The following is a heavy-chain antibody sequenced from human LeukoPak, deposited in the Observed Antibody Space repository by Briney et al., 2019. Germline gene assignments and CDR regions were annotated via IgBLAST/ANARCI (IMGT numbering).Heavy chain of an antibody. D-gene: IGHD4-17*01. CDR1: GGSTSSSSYY. J-gene: IGHJ3*02. V-gene: IGHV4-39*07. CDR3: ARWKRAAVTTFDAFDI. Sequence: SETLSLTCTVSGGSTSSSSYYWGWIRQPPGKGLEWIGSIYYSGSTYYNPSLKGRVTISLDTSDNQFSLRLSSMTAADTAVYYCARWKRAAVTTFDAFDIWGQGTMVTVSS. CDR2: IYYSGST.